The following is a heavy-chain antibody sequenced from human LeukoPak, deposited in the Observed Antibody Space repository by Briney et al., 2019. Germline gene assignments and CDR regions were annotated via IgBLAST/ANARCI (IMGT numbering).Heavy chain of an antibody. D-gene: IGHD3-9*01. CDR2: ISAYNGNT. CDR1: GYTFTSYG. J-gene: IGHJ4*02. Sequence: GASVKVSCKPSGYTFTSYGISWVRQAPGQGLEWMGWISAYNGNTNYAQKLQGRVTMTTDTSTSTAYMELGSLRSDDTAVYYCARDMVYYDILTGYYPPDYWGQGTLVTVSS. V-gene: IGHV1-18*01. CDR3: ARDMVYYDILTGYYPPDY.